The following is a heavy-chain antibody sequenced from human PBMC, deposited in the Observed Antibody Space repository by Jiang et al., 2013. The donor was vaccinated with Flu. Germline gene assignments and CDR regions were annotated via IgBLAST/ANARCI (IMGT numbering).Heavy chain of an antibody. CDR3: ARGSVRKAFDY. J-gene: IGHJ4*02. V-gene: IGHV4-59*09. Sequence: RVTISVDTSKNQFSLKLSSVTAADTAVYYCARGSVRKAFDYWGQGTLVTVSS. D-gene: IGHD3-10*01.